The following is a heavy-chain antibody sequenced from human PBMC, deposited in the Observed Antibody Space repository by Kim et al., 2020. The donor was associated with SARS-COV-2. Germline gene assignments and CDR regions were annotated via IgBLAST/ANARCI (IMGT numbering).Heavy chain of an antibody. D-gene: IGHD1-1*01. CDR1: GGSFSGYY. CDR3: ARGRRVL. J-gene: IGHJ4*02. Sequence: SETLSLTCAVYGGSFSGYYWSWIRQPPGKGLEWIGEINHSGSTNYNPSLKSRVTISVDTSKNQFSLKLSSVTAADTAVYYCARGRRVLWGQGTLVTVSS. V-gene: IGHV4-34*01. CDR2: INHSGST.